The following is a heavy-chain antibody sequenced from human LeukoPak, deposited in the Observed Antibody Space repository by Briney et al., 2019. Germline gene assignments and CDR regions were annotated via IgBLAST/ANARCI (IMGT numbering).Heavy chain of an antibody. V-gene: IGHV1-24*01. CDR2: FDPEDGEA. CDR1: GYTLTELS. J-gene: IGHJ6*03. CDR3: VRRNYYYYYMDV. Sequence: ASVKVSCKVSGYTLTELSMHWVRQAPGKGLEWMGGFDPEDGEAIYAQKFQGRVTMTEDTSTDTAYMELSSLRSEDTAVYYCVRRNYYYYYMDVWGKGTTVTVSS.